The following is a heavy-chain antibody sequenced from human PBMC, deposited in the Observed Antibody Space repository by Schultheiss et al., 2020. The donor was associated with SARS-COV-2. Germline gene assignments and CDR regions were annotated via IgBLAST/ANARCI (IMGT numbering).Heavy chain of an antibody. CDR1: GGSISSGGYY. Sequence: SETLSLTCTVSGGSISSGGYYWSWIRQPPGKGLEWIGYIYYSGSTNYNPSLKSRVTISVDTSKNQFSLKLSSVTAADTAVYYCARDGGDCSGGSCYWFDPWGQGTLVTVSS. J-gene: IGHJ5*02. V-gene: IGHV4-61*08. D-gene: IGHD2-15*01. CDR2: IYYSGST. CDR3: ARDGGDCSGGSCYWFDP.